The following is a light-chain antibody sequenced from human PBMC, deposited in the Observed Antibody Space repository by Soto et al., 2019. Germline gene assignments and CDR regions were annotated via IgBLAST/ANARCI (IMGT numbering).Light chain of an antibody. CDR3: SSYTSTSSLYV. V-gene: IGLV2-14*01. Sequence: QSALTQPASVSGSPGQSITISCTGTNTDVGDYNYVSWYQRHPGKAPKLLISEVSDRPSGVSNRFSGSKSGNTASLTISGLQAEDEADYYCSSYTSTSSLYVFGTGT. CDR1: NTDVGDYNY. CDR2: EVS. J-gene: IGLJ1*01.